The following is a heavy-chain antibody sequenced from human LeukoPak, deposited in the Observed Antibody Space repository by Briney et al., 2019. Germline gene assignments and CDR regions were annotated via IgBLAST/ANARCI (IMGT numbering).Heavy chain of an antibody. CDR1: GFTFSDYY. Sequence: GGSLRLSCAASGFTFSDYYMSWIRQAPGKGLEGVSYISSSGSTIYYADSVKGRVTISRDNSKNTLFLRVNSLRTEDTGVYYCAKAVDNSGYPRKFDYWGQGTLVTVSS. V-gene: IGHV3-11*01. J-gene: IGHJ4*02. D-gene: IGHD3-22*01. CDR3: AKAVDNSGYPRKFDY. CDR2: ISSSGSTI.